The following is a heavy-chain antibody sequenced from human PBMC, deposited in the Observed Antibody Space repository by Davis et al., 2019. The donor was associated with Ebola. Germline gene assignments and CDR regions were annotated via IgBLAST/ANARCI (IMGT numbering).Heavy chain of an antibody. CDR1: GYSFTNYW. Sequence: GESLKTPCNGPGYSFTNYWIGWIRQMPGKGLEWMGIIDVSDSDIRYGPSFRGQVSFSADKSTSTAYLQWRSLKASDTAMYYCARTSYSNNLYQAFDVWGQGTMVTVSS. CDR3: ARTSYSNNLYQAFDV. D-gene: IGHD6-13*01. V-gene: IGHV5-51*01. J-gene: IGHJ3*01. CDR2: IDVSDSDI.